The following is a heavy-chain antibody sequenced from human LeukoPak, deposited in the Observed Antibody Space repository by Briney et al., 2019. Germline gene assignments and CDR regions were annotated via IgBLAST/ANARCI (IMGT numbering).Heavy chain of an antibody. D-gene: IGHD3-9*01. J-gene: IGHJ4*02. V-gene: IGHV1-46*01. Sequence: ASVKVSCKATGYTFSDYYIHWVRQAPGQGLEWMGIINPSGGSTSYAQRFQGRVTMTGDTSTSTVYMELITLRSEDTAVYYCARAPGGQVWLVDYWGRGTLVTVS. CDR1: GYTFSDYY. CDR2: INPSGGST. CDR3: ARAPGGQVWLVDY.